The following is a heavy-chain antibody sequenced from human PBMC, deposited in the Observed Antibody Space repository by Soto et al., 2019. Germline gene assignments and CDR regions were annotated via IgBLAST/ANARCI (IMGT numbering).Heavy chain of an antibody. CDR1: GFTFSSYG. V-gene: IGHV3-33*01. D-gene: IGHD2-15*01. J-gene: IGHJ4*02. Sequence: QVQLVESGGGVVQPGRSLRLSCAASGFTFSSYGMHWVRQAPGKGLEWVAVIWYDGSNKYYADSVKGRFTISRDNSKNTLYLQMNSLGAEDTAVYYCAREGSRCSGGSCYPDFDYWGQGTLVTVSS. CDR2: IWYDGSNK. CDR3: AREGSRCSGGSCYPDFDY.